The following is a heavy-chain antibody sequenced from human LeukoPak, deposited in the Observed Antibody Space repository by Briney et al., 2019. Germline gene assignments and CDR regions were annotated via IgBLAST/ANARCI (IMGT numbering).Heavy chain of an antibody. Sequence: GGSLRLSCAASGFTFSSYEMSCVRQAPGKGLEWVSAISPGGGSTYYADSVKGRFTISRDNFKNTLYLEMNSLKGEDTAMYYCAKGPSTWEYWGQGTLVTVSS. CDR3: AKGPSTWEY. D-gene: IGHD1-26*01. V-gene: IGHV3-23*01. CDR1: GFTFSSYE. CDR2: ISPGGGST. J-gene: IGHJ4*02.